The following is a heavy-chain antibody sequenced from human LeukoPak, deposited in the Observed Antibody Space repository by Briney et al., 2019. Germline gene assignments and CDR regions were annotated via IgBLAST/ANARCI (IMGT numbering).Heavy chain of an antibody. CDR3: ASSGWYGDYFDY. Sequence: KASETLSLTCAVSAYSISSGYYGGWIRQPPGKGLEWIGSIYHSGSTYYNPSLKSRLTISVDTSNNQFSLKLSSVTAADTAVYYCASSGWYGDYFDYWGQGTLVTVSS. V-gene: IGHV4-38-2*01. J-gene: IGHJ4*02. CDR2: IYHSGST. D-gene: IGHD6-19*01. CDR1: AYSISSGYY.